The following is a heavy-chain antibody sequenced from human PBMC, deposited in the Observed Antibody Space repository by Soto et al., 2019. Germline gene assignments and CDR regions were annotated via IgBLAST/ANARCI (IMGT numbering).Heavy chain of an antibody. CDR1: GFTFSSYA. Sequence: GGSLRLSCAASGFTFSSYAMSWVRQAPGKGLEWVSAISGSGGSTYYADSVKGRFTISRDNSKNTLYLQMNSLRAEDTAVYYCAKDGSYCSSTSCYSMGDYWFDPWGQGTLVTSPQ. J-gene: IGHJ5*02. V-gene: IGHV3-23*01. CDR2: ISGSGGST. CDR3: AKDGSYCSSTSCYSMGDYWFDP. D-gene: IGHD2-2*01.